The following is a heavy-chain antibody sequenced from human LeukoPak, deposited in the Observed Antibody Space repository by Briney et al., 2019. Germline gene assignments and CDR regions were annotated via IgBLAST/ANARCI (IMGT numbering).Heavy chain of an antibody. V-gene: IGHV3-7*01. J-gene: IGHJ4*02. Sequence: GGSLRLSCAASGFTFSNYWMSWVRQAPGKGLEWVANIKKDGNEKYYEDSVRGRFTIPRDNAKNSLYLQMNSLRAEDTAVYYCARDVRGGHFDYWGQGTLVTVSS. CDR2: IKKDGNEK. CDR1: GFTFSNYW. CDR3: ARDVRGGHFDY. D-gene: IGHD2-15*01.